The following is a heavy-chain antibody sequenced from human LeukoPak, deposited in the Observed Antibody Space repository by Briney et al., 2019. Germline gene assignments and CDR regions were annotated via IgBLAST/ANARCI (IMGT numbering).Heavy chain of an antibody. J-gene: IGHJ3*02. CDR3: ARDPDILTGISYDI. D-gene: IGHD3-9*01. CDR2: INQDGRKK. CDR1: GFTFSSYA. Sequence: GRSLRLSCAASGFTFSSYAMHWVRQAPGKGLEWVANINQDGRKKYYVDSVKGRFTISRDNAKNSLFLQMNSLRVEDTAVYYCARDPDILTGISYDIWGQGTKVTVSS. V-gene: IGHV3-7*05.